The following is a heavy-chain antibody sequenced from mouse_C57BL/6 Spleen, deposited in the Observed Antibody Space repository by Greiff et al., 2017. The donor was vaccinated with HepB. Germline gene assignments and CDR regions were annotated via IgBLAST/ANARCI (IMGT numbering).Heavy chain of an antibody. CDR1: GFTFSDYG. D-gene: IGHD2-1*01. V-gene: IGHV5-17*01. CDR2: ISSGSSTI. Sequence: EVKVVESGGGLVKPGGSLKLSCAASGFTFSDYGMHWVRQAPEKGLEWVAYISSGSSTIYYADTVKGRFTISRDNAKNTLFLQMTSLRSEDTAMYYCARPGGGNYLSWFAYWGQGTLVTVSA. J-gene: IGHJ3*01. CDR3: ARPGGGNYLSWFAY.